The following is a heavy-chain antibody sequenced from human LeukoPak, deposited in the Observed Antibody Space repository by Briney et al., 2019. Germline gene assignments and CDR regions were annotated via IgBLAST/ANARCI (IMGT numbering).Heavy chain of an antibody. CDR3: ARAGITMVRGVIITSNGWFDP. V-gene: IGHV3-11*04. CDR1: GFTFSDYY. Sequence: GGSLRLSCAASGFTFSDYYMSWIRQAPGKGLEWVSYISSSGSTIYYADSVKGRFTISRDNAKNSLYLQMNSLRAEDTAVYYCARAGITMVRGVIITSNGWFDPWGQGTLVTVSS. D-gene: IGHD3-10*01. CDR2: ISSSGSTI. J-gene: IGHJ5*02.